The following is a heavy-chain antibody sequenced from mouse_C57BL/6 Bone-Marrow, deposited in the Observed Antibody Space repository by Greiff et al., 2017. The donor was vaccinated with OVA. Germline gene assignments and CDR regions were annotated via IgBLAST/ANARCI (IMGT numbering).Heavy chain of an antibody. J-gene: IGHJ3*01. CDR1: GYTFTSYW. V-gene: IGHV1-72*01. D-gene: IGHD2-2*01. CDR2: FDPNSGGT. Sequence: VQLQQPGAELVKPGASVKLSCKASGYTFTSYWMHWVKQRPGRGLEWIGRFDPNSGGTKYNEKFKSKATLTVDKPSSTAYMQLSSLTSEESAVYYCARRLNYYVYGDGAWGQGTLVTVSA. CDR3: ARRLNYYVYGDGA.